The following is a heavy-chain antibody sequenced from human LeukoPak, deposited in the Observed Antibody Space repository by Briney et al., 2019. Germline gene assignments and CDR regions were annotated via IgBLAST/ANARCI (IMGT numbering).Heavy chain of an antibody. Sequence: GGSLRLSCEASGFIFSSHPMAWVRQAPGKGLEWVSIMTTSGTTHYADSVKGRFTISRDNSKNTLYLQMNSLRAEDTAVYYCAKERATTTAFDYWGQGTLVTVSS. J-gene: IGHJ4*02. D-gene: IGHD1-26*01. V-gene: IGHV3-23*01. CDR3: AKERATTTAFDY. CDR1: GFIFSSHP. CDR2: MTTSGTT.